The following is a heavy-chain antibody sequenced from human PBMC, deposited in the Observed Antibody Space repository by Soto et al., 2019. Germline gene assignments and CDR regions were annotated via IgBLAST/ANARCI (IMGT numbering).Heavy chain of an antibody. D-gene: IGHD2-2*01. CDR3: ARDERKTCLSSTCYYFDY. J-gene: IGHJ4*02. CDR2: TSANNDDT. CDR1: GYTFSRYG. Sequence: ASVKVSCKASGYTFSRYGISWVRQAPGQGLERMAWTSANNDDTNYAEKLQGRVALTTDVSTGTAYMELWSLRSDDTAVYYCARDERKTCLSSTCYYFDYRGQGTPVTVSS. V-gene: IGHV1-18*04.